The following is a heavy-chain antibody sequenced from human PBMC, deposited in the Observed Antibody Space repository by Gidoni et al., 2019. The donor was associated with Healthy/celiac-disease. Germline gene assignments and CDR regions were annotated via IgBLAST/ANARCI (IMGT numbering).Heavy chain of an antibody. Sequence: EVHLVESGVGLLKPGGSLRLSCAASGFSFSNAWMNWVRPAPGKGLEWVGRSKSKTDGGTTDYAAPVKGRFTISRDDTKNTMYLQMNSLKTEDTAVYYWTTDLMATIGYWGQGTLVTVSS. CDR1: GFSFSNAW. CDR2: SKSKTDGGTT. CDR3: TTDLMATIGY. J-gene: IGHJ4*02. V-gene: IGHV3-15*07. D-gene: IGHD5-12*01.